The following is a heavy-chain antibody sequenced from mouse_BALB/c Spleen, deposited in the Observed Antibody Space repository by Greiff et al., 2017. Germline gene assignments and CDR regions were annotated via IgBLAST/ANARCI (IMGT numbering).Heavy chain of an antibody. CDR3: ARTDYGSSYWYFDV. Sequence: QVQLKQPGAELVKPGASVKLSCKASGYTFTSYWMHWVKQRPGQGLEWIGEIDPSDSYTNYNQKFKGKATLTVDKSSSTAYMQLSSLTSEDSAVYYCARTDYGSSYWYFDVWGAGTTVTVSS. J-gene: IGHJ1*01. D-gene: IGHD1-1*01. CDR1: GYTFTSYW. CDR2: IDPSDSYT. V-gene: IGHV1-69*02.